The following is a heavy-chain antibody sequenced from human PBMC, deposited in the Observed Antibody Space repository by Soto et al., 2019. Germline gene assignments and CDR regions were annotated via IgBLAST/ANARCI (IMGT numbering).Heavy chain of an antibody. Sequence: QVQLVESGGGVVQPGTSLRLSCAASGFPFATYALHWVRQGSDKGLEWVTIISSDGGTRHYVGSVKGRFTVSRDNSKNTLYLQISSLRGEDTAVYYCARGTGPGSFLIDFWGQGTLVTVSS. V-gene: IGHV3-30-3*01. CDR1: GFPFATYA. CDR2: ISSDGGTR. CDR3: ARGTGPGSFLIDF. D-gene: IGHD3-10*01. J-gene: IGHJ4*02.